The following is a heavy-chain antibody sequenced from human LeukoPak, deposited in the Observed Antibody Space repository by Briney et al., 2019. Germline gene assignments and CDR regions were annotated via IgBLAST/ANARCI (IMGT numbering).Heavy chain of an antibody. J-gene: IGHJ4*02. V-gene: IGHV3-7*01. CDR3: ARVRWFGELSPLDY. CDR2: IKQDGSEK. D-gene: IGHD3-10*01. Sequence: GGSLRLSCAASGFTFSSYWMSWVRQAPGKGLEWVANIKQDGSEKYYVHAVNGRDTSYRDNAKNSLYLQMNSLRAEDTAVYYCARVRWFGELSPLDYWGQGTWSPSPQ. CDR1: GFTFSSYW.